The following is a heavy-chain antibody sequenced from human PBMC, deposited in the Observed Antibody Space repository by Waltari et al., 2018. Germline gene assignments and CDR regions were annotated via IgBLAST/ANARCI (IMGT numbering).Heavy chain of an antibody. J-gene: IGHJ5*02. CDR2: FDPEDGET. V-gene: IGHV1-24*01. CDR1: GYTLTELS. D-gene: IGHD3-10*01. CDR3: ATAVFIDYGSGSYYRGWFDP. Sequence: QVQLVQSGAEVKKPGASVKVSCKVSGYTLTELSMHWVRQAPGKGLEWMGGFDPEDGETIYAQKFQGRVTMTEDTSTDTAYMELSSLRSEDTAVYYCATAVFIDYGSGSYYRGWFDPWGQGTLVTVSS.